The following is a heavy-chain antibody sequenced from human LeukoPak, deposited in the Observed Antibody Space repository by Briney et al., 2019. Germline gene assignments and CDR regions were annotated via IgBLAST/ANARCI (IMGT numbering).Heavy chain of an antibody. J-gene: IGHJ6*03. CDR1: GFTFSSYA. D-gene: IGHD4-11*01. CDR2: ISSNGGST. Sequence: GGSLRLSYAASGFTFSSYAMHWVRQAPGKGLEYVSAISSNGGSTYYANSVKGRFTISRDNSKNTLYLQMGSLRAEDMAVYYCAREPLQRGHYYYYYMDVWGKGTTVTVSS. V-gene: IGHV3-64*01. CDR3: AREPLQRGHYYYYYMDV.